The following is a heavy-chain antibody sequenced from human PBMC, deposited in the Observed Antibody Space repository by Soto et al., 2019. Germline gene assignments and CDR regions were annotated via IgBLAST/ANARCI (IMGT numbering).Heavy chain of an antibody. CDR3: AKDHGFDEFQLLYYSYYGLDV. V-gene: IGHV3-30*18. Sequence: GGSLRLSCAASGFTFSDYGMHWVRQAPGKGLEWVAVISYDSTNKYYGDSVKGRFTISRDNSKNTLYLQMNSLRAEDRAVYYCAKDHGFDEFQLLYYSYYGLDVWGQGTTVTVSS. J-gene: IGHJ6*02. D-gene: IGHD2-2*02. CDR2: ISYDSTNK. CDR1: GFTFSDYG.